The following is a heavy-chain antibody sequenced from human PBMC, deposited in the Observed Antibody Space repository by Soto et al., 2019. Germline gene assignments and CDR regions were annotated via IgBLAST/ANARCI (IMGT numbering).Heavy chain of an antibody. D-gene: IGHD3-9*01. J-gene: IGHJ4*02. V-gene: IGHV4-34*01. Sequence: ETLSLTCAVYGGSFSGYYWSRIRQPPGKGLEWIGEINHSGSTNYNPSLKSRVTISVDTSKNQFSLKLSSVTAADTAVYYCARPSYYDILTGPHYYFDYWGQGTLVTVSS. CDR1: GGSFSGYY. CDR3: ARPSYYDILTGPHYYFDY. CDR2: INHSGST.